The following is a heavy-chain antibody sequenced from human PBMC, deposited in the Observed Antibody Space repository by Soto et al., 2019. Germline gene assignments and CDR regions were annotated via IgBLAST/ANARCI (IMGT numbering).Heavy chain of an antibody. CDR3: ARDTKSGSYSLDY. CDR1: GFTFSSYA. V-gene: IGHV3-64*01. Sequence: EVQLVESGGGLVQPGGSLRLSCAASGFTFSSYAMHWVRQAPGKGLEYVSAISSNGGSTYYANSVKGRFTISRDNYTNTLYLQMGSLRAEDMAVYYCARDTKSGSYSLDYWGQGTLVTVSS. CDR2: ISSNGGST. J-gene: IGHJ4*02. D-gene: IGHD1-26*01.